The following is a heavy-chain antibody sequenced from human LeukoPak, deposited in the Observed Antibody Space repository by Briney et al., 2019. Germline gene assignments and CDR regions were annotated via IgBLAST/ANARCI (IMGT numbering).Heavy chain of an antibody. D-gene: IGHD1-26*01. V-gene: IGHV3-48*03. CDR1: GFIFNSYE. J-gene: IGHJ6*02. CDR2: ISNYGSTK. Sequence: GGSLRLSCVASGFIFNSYEMNWVRQAPGKGLEWVSYISNYGSTKKYADSVKGRLTISRDNAKNTLYLQMKSLRAEDTAVYYCAREGDYYGMDVWGQGTTVTVSS. CDR3: AREGDYYGMDV.